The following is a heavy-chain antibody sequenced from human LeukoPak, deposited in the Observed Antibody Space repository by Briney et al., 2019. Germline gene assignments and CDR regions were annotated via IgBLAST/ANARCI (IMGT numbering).Heavy chain of an antibody. J-gene: IGHJ4*02. CDR1: GGTFSSYA. Sequence: GASVEVSCKASGGTFSSYAISWVRQAPGQGLEWMGGIIPIFGTANYAQKFQGRVTITADKSTSTAYMELSSLRSEDTAVYYCATAMVRGVMGYFDYWGQGTLVTVSS. V-gene: IGHV1-69*06. D-gene: IGHD3-10*01. CDR3: ATAMVRGVMGYFDY. CDR2: IIPIFGTA.